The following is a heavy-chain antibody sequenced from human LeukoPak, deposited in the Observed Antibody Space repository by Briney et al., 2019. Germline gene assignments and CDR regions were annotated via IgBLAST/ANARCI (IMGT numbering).Heavy chain of an antibody. D-gene: IGHD4-17*01. J-gene: IGHJ6*02. Sequence: SETLSLTCAVYGGSFSGYYWSWIRQPPGKGLEWIGEINHSGSTNYNPSLKSRVTISVDTSKNQFSLKLSSVTAADTAVYYCARDRGLPFYYYGMDVWGQGTTVTVSS. CDR3: ARDRGLPFYYYGMDV. CDR1: GGSFSGYY. V-gene: IGHV4-34*01. CDR2: INHSGST.